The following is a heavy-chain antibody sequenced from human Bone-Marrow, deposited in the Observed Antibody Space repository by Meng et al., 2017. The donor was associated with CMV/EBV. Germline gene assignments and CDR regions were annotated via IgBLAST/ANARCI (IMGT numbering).Heavy chain of an antibody. D-gene: IGHD1-26*01. CDR2: ISSSSDVI. CDR3: ARDKMEGPTLFAY. CDR1: GFTFSVCS. Sequence: GGSLRLSCAASGFTFSVCSMTWVRQAPGKGLEWLSYISSSSDVIFYADSVKGRFTISRDNAKNSLYLQMNSLRAEDTALYYCARDKMEGPTLFAYWGQGTLVTVSS. V-gene: IGHV3-48*04. J-gene: IGHJ4*02.